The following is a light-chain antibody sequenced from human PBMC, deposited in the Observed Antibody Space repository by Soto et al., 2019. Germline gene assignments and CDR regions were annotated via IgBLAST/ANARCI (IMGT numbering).Light chain of an antibody. CDR1: QSVYNN. V-gene: IGKV3-15*01. Sequence: EIVMTQSPATLSVSPGERATLSCRASQSVYNNLAWYQQKPGQAPRLLIYGASTRATGIPARFSGSGSGTDFTLTISRLEPEDFAVYYCQQYISSPLTFGQGTKVDIK. CDR2: GAS. J-gene: IGKJ1*01. CDR3: QQYISSPLT.